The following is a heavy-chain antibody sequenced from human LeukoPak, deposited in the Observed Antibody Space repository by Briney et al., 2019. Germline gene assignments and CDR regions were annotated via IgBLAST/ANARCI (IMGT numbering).Heavy chain of an antibody. Sequence: SETLSLTCTVSGVSISSYYWSWIRQPPGKGLEWLGYIYYSGSTNYNPSIKSRGTISVDTCKIQLSLKLSSVTAADTAVYYCARGARAVAVRSFIWFDPWGQGTLVTVSS. CDR2: IYYSGST. J-gene: IGHJ5*02. CDR3: ARGARAVAVRSFIWFDP. V-gene: IGHV4-59*12. CDR1: GVSISSYY. D-gene: IGHD6-19*01.